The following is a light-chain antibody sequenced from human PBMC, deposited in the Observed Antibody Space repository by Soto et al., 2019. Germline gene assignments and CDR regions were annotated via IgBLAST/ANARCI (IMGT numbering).Light chain of an antibody. J-gene: IGLJ3*02. Sequence: QSALTDPASVSGSPGQSITISCTGTSSDVGGYNYVSWYQQHPGKAPKLMIYEVSNRPSGVSNRFSGSKSGNTASLTISGLQAEDEADYYCSSYTSSSLWVFGGGTQLTVL. CDR1: SSDVGGYNY. V-gene: IGLV2-14*01. CDR2: EVS. CDR3: SSYTSSSLWV.